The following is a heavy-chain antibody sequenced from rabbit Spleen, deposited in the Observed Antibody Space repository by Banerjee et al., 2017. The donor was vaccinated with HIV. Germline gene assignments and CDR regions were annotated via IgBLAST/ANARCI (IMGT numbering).Heavy chain of an antibody. CDR1: GFDFNSYY. V-gene: IGHV1S7*01. CDR2: IDPVFGSA. J-gene: IGHJ4*01. CDR3: ARGGGL. Sequence: QLKESGGGLVQPGGSLKLSCKASGFDFNSYYMSWVRQAPGKGLEWIGYIDPVFGSAYYASWVNGRFSISRENTQNTVSLQLNSLTAADTAPYFCARGGGLWGPGTLVTVS.